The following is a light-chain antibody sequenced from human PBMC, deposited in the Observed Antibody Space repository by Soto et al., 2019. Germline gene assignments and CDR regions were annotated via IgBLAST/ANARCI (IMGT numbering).Light chain of an antibody. CDR1: SSDFGGYNY. CDR3: SSYTSSDTCV. J-gene: IGLJ1*01. Sequence: QSVLTQPASVSGSPGQAITISCTGTSSDFGGYNYVSWYQQHPGKAPKVMIYEVSNRPSGVSNRFSGSKSVNTASLTISGLEVEDEADYYCSSYTSSDTCVFGIGTKLTVL. V-gene: IGLV2-14*01. CDR2: EVS.